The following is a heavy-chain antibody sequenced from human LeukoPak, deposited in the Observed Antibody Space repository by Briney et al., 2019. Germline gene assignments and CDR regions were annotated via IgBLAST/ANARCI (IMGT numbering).Heavy chain of an antibody. CDR2: ISGSGGST. CDR3: AKDQDYVWGSYRFD. Sequence: GGSLRLSCAASGFTFSSYAMSWVRQAPGKGLEWVSGISGSGGSTYYADSVKGRFTISRDNPKNTLYLQMNSLRAEDTAVYYCAKDQDYVWGSYRFDWGQGTLVTVSS. D-gene: IGHD3-16*02. J-gene: IGHJ4*02. V-gene: IGHV3-23*01. CDR1: GFTFSSYA.